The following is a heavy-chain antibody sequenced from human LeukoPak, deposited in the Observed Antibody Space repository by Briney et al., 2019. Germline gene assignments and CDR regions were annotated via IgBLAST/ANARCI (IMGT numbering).Heavy chain of an antibody. CDR3: ARGRYCSGGSCYPPNFDY. Sequence: ASVKVSCKASGYTFTSYDINWVRQATGQGLEWMGWMNPNSGNTGYAQKFQGRVTMTRNASISTAYMELSGLRSEDTAVYYCARGRYCSGGSCYPPNFDYWGQGTLVTVSS. CDR1: GYTFTSYD. CDR2: MNPNSGNT. V-gene: IGHV1-8*01. J-gene: IGHJ4*02. D-gene: IGHD2-15*01.